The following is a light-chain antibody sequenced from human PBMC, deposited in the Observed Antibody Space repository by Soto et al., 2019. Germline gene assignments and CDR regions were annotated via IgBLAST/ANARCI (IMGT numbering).Light chain of an antibody. CDR1: SSDVGSYDS. CDR2: EVN. V-gene: IGLV2-14*01. CDR3: SSYTSSSTWV. Sequence: QSALTQPASVSGSPGQSITISCTGTSSDVGSYDSVSWYQHHPGKAPKLMIFEVNNRPSGVSNRFSGSKSGNTASLTISGLQGEDEADNYCSSYTSSSTWVFGGGTKLAVL. J-gene: IGLJ3*02.